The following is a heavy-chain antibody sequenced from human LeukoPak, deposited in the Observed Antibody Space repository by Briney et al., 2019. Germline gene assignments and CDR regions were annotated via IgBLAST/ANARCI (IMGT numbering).Heavy chain of an antibody. V-gene: IGHV4-31*03. J-gene: IGHJ6*02. D-gene: IGHD3-22*01. CDR3: ARADYYDSYDYYYGMDV. CDR2: IYYSGST. Sequence: SETLSLTCTVSGGSISGGGYYWSWIRQHPGKGLEWIGYIYYSGSTYYNPSLKSRVTISVDTSKNQFSLKLSSVTAADTAVYYCARADYYDSYDYYYGMDVWGQGTTVTVSS. CDR1: GGSISGGGYY.